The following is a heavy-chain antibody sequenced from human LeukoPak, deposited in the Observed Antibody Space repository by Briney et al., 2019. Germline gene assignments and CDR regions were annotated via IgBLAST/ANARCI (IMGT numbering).Heavy chain of an antibody. CDR3: AKQKYSYGSTYLDH. CDR2: ISGSGGST. D-gene: IGHD5-18*01. J-gene: IGHJ4*02. Sequence: GGSLRLSCAASGFTFSGYAMSWVRQAPGKGLEWVSAISGSGGSTYYADSVKGRFTISRDNSKNTLYLQMNSLRAEDTAVYYCAKQKYSYGSTYLDHWGQGTLVAVSS. V-gene: IGHV3-23*01. CDR1: GFTFSGYA.